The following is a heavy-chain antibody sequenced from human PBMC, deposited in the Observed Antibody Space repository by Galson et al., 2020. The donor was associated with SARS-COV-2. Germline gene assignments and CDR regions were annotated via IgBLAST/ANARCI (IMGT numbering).Heavy chain of an antibody. D-gene: IGHD2-2*01. Sequence: ASVKVSCQVSGYTLTELSMHWVRQAPGKGLEWMGGFDPEDGETIYAQKFQGRVTMTEDTSTDTAYMELSSLRSEDTAVYYCASYLGYCSSSSCYNWFDPWGQGTLVTVSS. CDR3: ASYLGYCSSSSCYNWFDP. J-gene: IGHJ5*02. CDR1: GYTLTELS. V-gene: IGHV1-24*01. CDR2: FDPEDGET.